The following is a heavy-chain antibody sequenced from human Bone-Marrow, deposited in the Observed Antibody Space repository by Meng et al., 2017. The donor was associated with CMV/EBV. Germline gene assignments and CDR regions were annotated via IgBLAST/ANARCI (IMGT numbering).Heavy chain of an antibody. CDR3: ARDRSGYYDFDY. Sequence: CAASGFNFSSYSMNWVRQAPGKGLEWVSSISSSSSYIYYADSVKGRFTISRDNAKNSLYLQMNSLRAEDTAVYYCARDRSGYYDFDYWGQGTLVTVSS. J-gene: IGHJ4*02. V-gene: IGHV3-21*01. CDR1: GFNFSSYS. CDR2: ISSSSSYI. D-gene: IGHD3-16*01.